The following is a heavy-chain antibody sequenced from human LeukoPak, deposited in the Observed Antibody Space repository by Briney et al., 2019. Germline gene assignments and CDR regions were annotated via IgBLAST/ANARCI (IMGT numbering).Heavy chain of an antibody. CDR2: MNPNSGNT. J-gene: IGHJ4*02. CDR3: ARGPLWGAVTGTDY. CDR1: GYTFTSYD. D-gene: IGHD6-19*01. V-gene: IGHV1-8*01. Sequence: GASVKVSCKASGYTFTSYDISWVRQATGQGLEWMGWMNPNSGNTGYAQKFQGRVTMTRNTSISTAYMELSSLRSEDTAVYYCARGPLWGAVTGTDYWGQGTLVTVSS.